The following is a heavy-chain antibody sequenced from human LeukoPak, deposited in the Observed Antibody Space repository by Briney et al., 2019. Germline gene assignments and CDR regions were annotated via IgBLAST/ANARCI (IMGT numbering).Heavy chain of an antibody. Sequence: KPGGSLRLSCAASGFTFSSYAMSWVRQAPGKGLEWVSAISGSGGSTYYADSVKGRFTISRDNSKNTLYLQMNSLRAEDTAVYYCAKEGYCSSTSCYSGEFDYWGQGTLVTVSS. J-gene: IGHJ4*02. CDR1: GFTFSSYA. CDR3: AKEGYCSSTSCYSGEFDY. V-gene: IGHV3-23*01. CDR2: ISGSGGST. D-gene: IGHD2-2*02.